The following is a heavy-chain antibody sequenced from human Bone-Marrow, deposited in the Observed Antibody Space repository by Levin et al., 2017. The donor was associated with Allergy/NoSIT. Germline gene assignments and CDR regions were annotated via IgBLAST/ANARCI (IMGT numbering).Heavy chain of an antibody. CDR2: INLNSGDT. J-gene: IGHJ4*02. CDR3: ARDGSFVRGAYFDH. D-gene: IGHD3-10*01. V-gene: IGHV1-2*03. Sequence: LGASVKVSCKASGFTFTGYFIHWVRQAPGQGLEWMGWINLNSGDTNYAQTFHGRVTMTRDTSITTAYMELSRLRSDDTAVYFCARDGSFVRGAYFDHWGQGTLVTVSS. CDR1: GFTFTGYF.